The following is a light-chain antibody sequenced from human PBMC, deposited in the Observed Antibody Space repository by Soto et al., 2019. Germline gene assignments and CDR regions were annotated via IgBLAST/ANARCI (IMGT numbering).Light chain of an antibody. Sequence: EIVLTQSPDTLSLSPGERATLSCRASQIVSTTYLAWYQQKPGQAPRLLIYGSARRAPGIPDRFSGSGSGTDFTLTISRLEPEDFAVYYCHQYNSWPRGTFGPGTKVEIK. V-gene: IGKV3-20*01. CDR3: HQYNSWPRGT. J-gene: IGKJ3*01. CDR1: QIVSTTY. CDR2: GSA.